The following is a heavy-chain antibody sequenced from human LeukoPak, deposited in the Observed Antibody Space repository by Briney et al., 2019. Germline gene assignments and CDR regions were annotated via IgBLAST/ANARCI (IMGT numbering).Heavy chain of an antibody. V-gene: IGHV3-23*01. J-gene: IGHJ4*02. CDR1: GFTFSSYA. CDR3: PKEGAYYDFWGGPFWDY. D-gene: IGHD3-3*01. CDR2: ISGSGGDT. Sequence: GGSLRLSCAASGFTFSSYAMSWVRQAPGKGLEWVSAISGSGGDTYYADSVKGRFTISRDNSKTMLYLQMRSLRAEDMAVYYCPKEGAYYDFWGGPFWDYGGQETRATVSS.